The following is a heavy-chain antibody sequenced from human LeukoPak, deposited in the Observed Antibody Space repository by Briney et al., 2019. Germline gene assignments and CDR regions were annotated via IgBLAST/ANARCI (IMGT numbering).Heavy chain of an antibody. Sequence: GESLKISCKGSGYSFTSYWIGWVRQMPGKGLEWMGIIYPGDSDTRYSPSFQGQVTISTDKSISTAHLQWSSLKASDTAMYYCASLLRTYAHLWLYWGQGTLVTVSS. CDR2: IYPGDSDT. CDR3: ASLLRTYAHLWLY. D-gene: IGHD5-12*01. CDR1: GYSFTSYW. J-gene: IGHJ4*02. V-gene: IGHV5-51*01.